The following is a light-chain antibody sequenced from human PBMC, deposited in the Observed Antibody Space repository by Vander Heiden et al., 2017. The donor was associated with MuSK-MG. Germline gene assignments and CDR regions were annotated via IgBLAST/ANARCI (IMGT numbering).Light chain of an antibody. CDR3: QQYNNCHLT. Sequence: EIVMTESPATLSVSPGERATLSCRASQSVNTNLAWYQQKPGQAPRLLLYGASTMATGIPARFSGSGSGTEFTLSISSLQSEDFALYYCQQYNNCHLTFGGGTKVEIK. CDR1: QSVNTN. V-gene: IGKV3-15*01. J-gene: IGKJ4*01. CDR2: GAS.